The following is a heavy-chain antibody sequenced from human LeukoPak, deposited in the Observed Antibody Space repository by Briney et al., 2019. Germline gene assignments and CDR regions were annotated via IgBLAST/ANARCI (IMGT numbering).Heavy chain of an antibody. J-gene: IGHJ4*02. CDR2: ISAGGDRT. D-gene: IGHD2-15*01. V-gene: IGHV3-23*01. Sequence: GGSLRLSCAASGFSFSTHGIQWVRQAPGKGLDWVSAISAGGDRTDYAHSVKGRFIISRDNSKNPLYLQMNSLRAEDTAVYYCAWPSTLRYCSADTCYSHWGEGTLVTVSS. CDR1: GFSFSTHG. CDR3: AWPSTLRYCSADTCYSH.